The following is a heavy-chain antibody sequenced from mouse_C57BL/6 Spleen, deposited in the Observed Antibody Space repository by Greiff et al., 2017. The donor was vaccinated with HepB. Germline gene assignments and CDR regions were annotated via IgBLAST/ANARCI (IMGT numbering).Heavy chain of an antibody. CDR1: GFTFSDYG. Sequence: EVKLVESGGGLLKPGGSLKLSCAASGFTFSDYGMHWVRQAPEKGLEWVAYISSGSSTIYYADTVKGRFTISRDNAKNTLFLQMTSLRSEDTAMYYCAGGYYAMDYWGQGTSVTVSS. CDR2: ISSGSSTI. V-gene: IGHV5-17*01. J-gene: IGHJ4*01. CDR3: AGGYYAMDY.